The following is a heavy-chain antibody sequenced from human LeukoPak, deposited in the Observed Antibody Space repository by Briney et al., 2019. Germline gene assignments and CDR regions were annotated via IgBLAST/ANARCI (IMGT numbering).Heavy chain of an antibody. J-gene: IGHJ4*01. Sequence: GGSLRLSCAASGFTFSSYEMNWVRQAPGKGLEWVSYISSSGRTIYYADSVKGRFTISRDNAKNSLYLQMNSLRAEDTAVYFCAREIRDDYWGQEPWSPSPQ. V-gene: IGHV3-48*03. CDR3: AREIRDDY. CDR2: ISSSGRTI. D-gene: IGHD3-16*01. CDR1: GFTFSSYE.